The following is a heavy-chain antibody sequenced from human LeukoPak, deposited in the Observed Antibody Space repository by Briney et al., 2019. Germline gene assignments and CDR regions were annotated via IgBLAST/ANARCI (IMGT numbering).Heavy chain of an antibody. CDR1: GYSFTSYW. D-gene: IGHD6-13*01. V-gene: IGHV5-51*01. J-gene: IGHJ5*02. Sequence: GESLKISCKGSGYSFTSYWIGWVRQMPGKGLEWMGIIYPGDSDTRYSPSFQGQVTISADKSISTAYLQWSSLKASDTAMYYCARHGGIAAAGTFGFDPWGQGTLVTVPS. CDR3: ARHGGIAAAGTFGFDP. CDR2: IYPGDSDT.